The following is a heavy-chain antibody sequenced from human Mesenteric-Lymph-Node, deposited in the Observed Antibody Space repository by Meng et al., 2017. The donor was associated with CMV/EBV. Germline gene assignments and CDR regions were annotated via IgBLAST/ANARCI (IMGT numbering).Heavy chain of an antibody. V-gene: IGHV5-51*01. Sequence: KVSCKASGYTFTTYWIGRVRQMPGKGLEWMGIIYPGDSNTRYSPSFQGQITISVDKSISTAYLHWSSLRASDTAVYYCAAQRGLGNDAYDIWGQGTMVTVSS. CDR2: IYPGDSNT. D-gene: IGHD3-10*01. CDR1: GYTFTTYW. J-gene: IGHJ3*02. CDR3: AAQRGLGNDAYDI.